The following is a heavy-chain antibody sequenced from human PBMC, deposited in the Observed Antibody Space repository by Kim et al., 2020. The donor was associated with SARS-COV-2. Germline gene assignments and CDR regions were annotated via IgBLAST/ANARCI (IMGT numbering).Heavy chain of an antibody. CDR1: GGSISSYY. J-gene: IGHJ3*02. Sequence: SETLSLTCTVSGGSISSYYWSWIRQPPGKGLEWIGYIYYSGSTNYNPSLKSRVTISVDTSKNQFSLKLSSVTAADTAVYYCARVTIFGVSDAFDIWGQGTMVTVSS. CDR2: IYYSGST. CDR3: ARVTIFGVSDAFDI. V-gene: IGHV4-59*13. D-gene: IGHD3-3*01.